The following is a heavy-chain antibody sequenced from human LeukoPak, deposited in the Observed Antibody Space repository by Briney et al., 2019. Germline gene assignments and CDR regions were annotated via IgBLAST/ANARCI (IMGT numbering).Heavy chain of an antibody. V-gene: IGHV4-4*07. CDR2: IYTSGST. J-gene: IGHJ4*02. D-gene: IGHD2-2*01. CDR1: GGSISSYY. Sequence: SETLSLTCTVSGGSISSYYWSWIRQPAGKGLEWIGRIYTSGSTNYNPSLKSRVTMSADTSKNQFSLKLSSVTAADTAVYYCARAGYCSSTSCYYYFDYWGQGTLVTVSS. CDR3: ARAGYCSSTSCYYYFDY.